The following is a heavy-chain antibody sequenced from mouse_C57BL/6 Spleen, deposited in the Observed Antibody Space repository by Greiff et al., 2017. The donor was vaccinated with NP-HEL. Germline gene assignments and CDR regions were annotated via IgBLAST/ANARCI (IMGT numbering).Heavy chain of an antibody. D-gene: IGHD1-1*01. CDR3: ARSDFYGSSYDWYFDV. Sequence: QVQLKQPGAELVKPGASVKLSCKASGYTFTSYWMHWVKQRPGRGLEWIGRIDPNSGGTKYNEKFKSKATLTVDKPSSTAYMQLSSLTSEDSAVYYCARSDFYGSSYDWYFDVGGTGTTVTVSS. CDR1: GYTFTSYW. CDR2: IDPNSGGT. J-gene: IGHJ1*03. V-gene: IGHV1-72*01.